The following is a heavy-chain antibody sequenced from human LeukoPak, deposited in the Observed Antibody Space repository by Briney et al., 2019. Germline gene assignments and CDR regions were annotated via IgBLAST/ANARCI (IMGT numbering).Heavy chain of an antibody. J-gene: IGHJ3*02. CDR3: AGGSIGGYTYGGAFDI. V-gene: IGHV4-39*07. CDR2: IYYSGST. CDR1: GGSISNSGYY. Sequence: SETLSLTCTVSGGSISNSGYYWAWIRQPPGKGLDWIGSIYYSGSTYYNSSLKSRVTISEDTSKNQFSVKLSSVTAADSAVYYCAGGSIGGYTYGGAFDIWGQGTMVTVSS. D-gene: IGHD5-18*01.